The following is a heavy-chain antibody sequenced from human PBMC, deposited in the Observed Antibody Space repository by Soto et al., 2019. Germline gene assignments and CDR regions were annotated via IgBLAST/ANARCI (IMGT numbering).Heavy chain of an antibody. CDR3: ATLRVGFGELLTY. V-gene: IGHV5-10-1*01. Sequence: GESLKISCKGSGNSFTSYWISWVRQMPGKGLEWMGRIDPSDSYTNYSPSFQGHVTISADKSISTAYLQWSSLKASDTAMYYCATLRVGFGELLTYWGQGTLVTVSS. D-gene: IGHD3-10*01. CDR1: GNSFTSYW. CDR2: IDPSDSYT. J-gene: IGHJ4*02.